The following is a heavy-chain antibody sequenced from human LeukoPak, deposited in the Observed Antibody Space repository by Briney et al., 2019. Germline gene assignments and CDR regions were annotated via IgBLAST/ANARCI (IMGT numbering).Heavy chain of an antibody. D-gene: IGHD3-10*01. V-gene: IGHV4-59*08. CDR1: GGSISGYF. J-gene: IGHJ4*02. Sequence: SETLSLTCTVSGGSISGYFWSWIRQPPGKGLEWIGYIHYSGSTNYNPSLNSRVTISVETSKNQFSLRLSSVTAADTAVYYCARYGITIVRGGKYYFDSWGQGTLVTVSS. CDR3: ARYGITIVRGGKYYFDS. CDR2: IHYSGST.